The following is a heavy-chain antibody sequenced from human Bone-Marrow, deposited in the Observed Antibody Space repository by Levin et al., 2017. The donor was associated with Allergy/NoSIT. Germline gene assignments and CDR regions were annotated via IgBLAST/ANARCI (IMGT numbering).Heavy chain of an antibody. CDR3: AKDHYSTPFGDFDP. J-gene: IGHJ5*02. V-gene: IGHV3-23*01. Sequence: FGFTFSTYAMSWVRQATGKGLEWVSTISGGGGSTYYAASVRGRFTISRDNSKYTLFLQMNTLRAEDTAIYYCAKDHYSTPFGDFDPWGQGTLVTVYS. CDR1: GFTFSTYA. CDR2: ISGGGGST. D-gene: IGHD3-16*01.